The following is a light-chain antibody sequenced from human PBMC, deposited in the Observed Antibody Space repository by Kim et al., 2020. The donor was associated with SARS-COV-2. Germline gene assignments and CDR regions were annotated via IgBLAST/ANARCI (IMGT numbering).Light chain of an antibody. Sequence: DIQLTQSPSSLSASLGDSVTITCRTSQSVLTFLNWYQQKPRKAPKLLIFAASTLQSGVPSRFSGSGSGTDFTLTINSLQAEDFATYYCQQSYNIPRTFGPGTKV. CDR3: QQSYNIPRT. J-gene: IGKJ1*01. V-gene: IGKV1-39*01. CDR2: AAS. CDR1: QSVLTF.